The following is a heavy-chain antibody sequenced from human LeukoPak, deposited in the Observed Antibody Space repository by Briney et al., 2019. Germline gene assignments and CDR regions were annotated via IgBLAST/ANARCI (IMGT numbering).Heavy chain of an antibody. J-gene: IGHJ4*02. D-gene: IGHD3-22*01. V-gene: IGHV1-2*02. CDR2: INPDSATT. CDR3: ARVSRDSRGYYYGY. Sequence: ASLKVSCKASGYTFTDYYMHWVRQAPGQGLEWMGWINPDSATTNYAQKFQGRVTMTRNTSISTAYMELSSLRYDDTAVYYCARVSRDSRGYYYGYWGQGTLVTVSS. CDR1: GYTFTDYY.